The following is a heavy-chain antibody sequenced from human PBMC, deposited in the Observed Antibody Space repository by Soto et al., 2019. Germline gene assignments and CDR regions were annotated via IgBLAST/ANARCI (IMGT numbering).Heavy chain of an antibody. CDR1: GYIFVNYG. D-gene: IGHD3-16*01. J-gene: IGHJ6*02. CDR3: VMVDNYVTPTPHDV. CDR2: ISPYTGNT. V-gene: IGHV1-18*01. Sequence: QVQLVQSGDEVKKPGASVKVSCKASGYIFVNYGIAWVRQAPGQGLEWMGWISPYTGNTHSATKVQGRLTMTTDTSTSTAYMVVGSLTSDDTAVYYCVMVDNYVTPTPHDVWGQGTTVTVAS.